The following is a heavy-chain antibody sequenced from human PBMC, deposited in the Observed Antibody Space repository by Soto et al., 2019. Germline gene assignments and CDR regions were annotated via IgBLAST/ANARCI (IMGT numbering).Heavy chain of an antibody. J-gene: IGHJ5*02. CDR1: GYTFTSYD. CDR3: ARERSAAGAGWVDP. CDR2: MNPHSGNT. V-gene: IGHV1-8*01. Sequence: QVQLVQSGAEVKKPGASVKVSCKASGYTFTSYDINWVRQATGQGLEWMGWMNPHSGNTDYAQKFQGRVTMTRNTSISTAYLVLSSLRSEDTAVYYCARERSAAGAGWVDPWGQGTLVTVSS. D-gene: IGHD6-13*01.